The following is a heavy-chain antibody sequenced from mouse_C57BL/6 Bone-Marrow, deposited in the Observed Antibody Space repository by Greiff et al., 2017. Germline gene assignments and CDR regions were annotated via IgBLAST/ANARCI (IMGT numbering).Heavy chain of an antibody. CDR3: ARDSSGQAFFDY. CDR2: ISDGGSYT. J-gene: IGHJ2*01. V-gene: IGHV5-4*01. CDR1: GFTFSSYA. Sequence: EVKLVESGGGLVKPGGSLKLSCAASGFTFSSYAMSWVRQTPEKRLEWVATISDGGSYTYYPDNVKGRFTISRDNAKNNLYLQMSQLKSEDTAMYYCARDSSGQAFFDYWGQGTTLTVSS. D-gene: IGHD3-2*02.